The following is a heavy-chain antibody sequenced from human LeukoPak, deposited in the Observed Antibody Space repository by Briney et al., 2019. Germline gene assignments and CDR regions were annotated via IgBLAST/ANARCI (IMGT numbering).Heavy chain of an antibody. CDR3: GRVYCSTTSYYDYYDYYMDV. V-gene: IGHV3-20*04. CDR1: GFTFSSYT. CDR2: TNWDGAST. Sequence: GGSLRLSCAASGFTFSSYTMNWVRQAPGKGLEWVSGTNWDGASTGYADSVKGRFTISRDNVKNFLYLQMNSLRVEDTALYFCGRVYCSTTSYYDYYDYYMDVWGKGTTVTVSS. J-gene: IGHJ6*03. D-gene: IGHD2-2*01.